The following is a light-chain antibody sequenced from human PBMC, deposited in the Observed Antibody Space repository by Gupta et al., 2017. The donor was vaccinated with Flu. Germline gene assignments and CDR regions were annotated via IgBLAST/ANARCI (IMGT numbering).Light chain of an antibody. CDR1: DSDSSSD. V-gene: IGKV3-20*01. J-gene: IGKJ4*02. CDR2: GSS. Sequence: RDTLTFTTRDSDSSSDCAWSQHNPRQTPCLLILGSSTTSAGVPDRFGGGGSAGEFTLTIRSLEHEDFAVYYCQEFGRSAPGTFGLGTKVEFK. CDR3: QEFGRSAPGT.